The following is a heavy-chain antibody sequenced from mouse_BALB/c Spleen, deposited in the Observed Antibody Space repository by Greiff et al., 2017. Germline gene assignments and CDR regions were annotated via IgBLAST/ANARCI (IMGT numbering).Heavy chain of an antibody. CDR1: GFTFSDYG. CDR3: ARAYGNYWYFDV. CDR2: ISNLAYSI. D-gene: IGHD2-1*01. V-gene: IGHV5-15*02. Sequence: DVKLVESGGGLVQPGGSRKLSCAASGFTFSDYGMAWVRQAPGKGPEWVAFISNLAYSIYYADTVTGRFTISRENAKNTLYLEMSSLRSEDTAMYYCARAYGNYWYFDVWGAGTTVTVSS. J-gene: IGHJ1*01.